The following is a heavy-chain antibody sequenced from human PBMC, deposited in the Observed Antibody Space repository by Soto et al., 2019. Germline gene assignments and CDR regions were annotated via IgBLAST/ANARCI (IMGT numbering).Heavy chain of an antibody. V-gene: IGHV3-23*01. D-gene: IGHD3-10*01. J-gene: IGHJ4*02. Sequence: GGSLRLSCAASGFTFSSYAMSWVRQAPGKGLEWVPAISGSGGSTYYADSVRGRFTISRDNSKNTLYLQMNSLRAEDTAVYYCAKAPNYYGSGSYCDYWGQGTLVTVSS. CDR2: ISGSGGST. CDR1: GFTFSSYA. CDR3: AKAPNYYGSGSYCDY.